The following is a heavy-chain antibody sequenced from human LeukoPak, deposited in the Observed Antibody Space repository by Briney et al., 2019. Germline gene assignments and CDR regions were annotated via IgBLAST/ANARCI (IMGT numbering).Heavy chain of an antibody. CDR2: ISYDGSNK. J-gene: IGHJ4*02. V-gene: IGHV3-30*03. CDR3: ARNRILDY. CDR1: GFTFSSYG. D-gene: IGHD5-18*01. Sequence: PGGSLRPSCAASGFTFSSYGMHWVRQAPGKGLEWVAVISYDGSNKYYADSVKGRFTISRDNSKNTLYLQMNSLRAEDTAVYYCARNRILDYWGQGTLVTVSS.